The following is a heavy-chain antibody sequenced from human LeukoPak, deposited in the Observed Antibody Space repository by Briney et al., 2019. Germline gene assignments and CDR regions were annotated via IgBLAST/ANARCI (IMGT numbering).Heavy chain of an antibody. D-gene: IGHD5-12*01. CDR2: IKSKTDGGTT. J-gene: IGHJ4*02. Sequence: PGGSLRLSCAASGFTFSNAWMSWVRQAPGKGLEWVGRIKSKTDGGTTDYAAPVKGRFTISRDDSKNTLYLQMNSLKTEDTAVYYCTTGLLYSGYEVGYYWGQGTLVTVSS. CDR1: GFTFSNAW. V-gene: IGHV3-15*01. CDR3: TTGLLYSGYEVGYY.